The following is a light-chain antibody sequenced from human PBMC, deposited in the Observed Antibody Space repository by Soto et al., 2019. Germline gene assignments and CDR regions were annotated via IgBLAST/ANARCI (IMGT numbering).Light chain of an antibody. Sequence: EIVLTQSPGTLSLSPGERATLSCRASQSVSSSYLAWYQQKPGQAPRLLIYGASSRATGIPDRFSGSGSGTDFTIIISRLEPEEFAVYYCQQYGSSPPWTFGQGTKVEIK. V-gene: IGKV3-20*01. CDR2: GAS. CDR1: QSVSSSY. J-gene: IGKJ1*01. CDR3: QQYGSSPPWT.